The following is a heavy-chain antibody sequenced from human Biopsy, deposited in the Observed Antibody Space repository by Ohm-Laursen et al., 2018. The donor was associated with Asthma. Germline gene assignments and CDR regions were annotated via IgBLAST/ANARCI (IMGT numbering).Heavy chain of an antibody. CDR1: GFTFGSYA. CDR3: AKVRSDGVITESFDY. D-gene: IGHD3-22*01. Sequence: SLRLSCAASGFTFGSYAMSWVRQAPGKGLEWVSGISRNSATIGYADSVEGRFTISRDNAKNSVFLHMDSLRPEDAAFYYCAKVRSDGVITESFDYWGQGVLVTVSS. V-gene: IGHV3-9*01. J-gene: IGHJ4*02. CDR2: ISRNSATI.